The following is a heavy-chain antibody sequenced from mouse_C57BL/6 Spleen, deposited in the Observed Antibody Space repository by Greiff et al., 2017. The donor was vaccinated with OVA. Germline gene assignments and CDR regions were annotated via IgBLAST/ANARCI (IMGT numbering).Heavy chain of an antibody. J-gene: IGHJ2*01. CDR3: AKWSTLDYFDY. V-gene: IGHV1-69*01. CDR1: GYTFTSYW. Sequence: QVQLQQPGAELVMPGASVKLSCKASGYTFTSYWMHWVKQRPGQGLEWIGEIDPSGSYTNYKQKFKGKFTLTVDKSSSTDYMLLSSLTSEDSAVYCCAKWSTLDYFDYWGKGTTLTVSS. D-gene: IGHD5-1*01. CDR2: IDPSGSYT.